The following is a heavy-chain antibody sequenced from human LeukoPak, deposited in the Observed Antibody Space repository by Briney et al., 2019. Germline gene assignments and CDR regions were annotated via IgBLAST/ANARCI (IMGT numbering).Heavy chain of an antibody. V-gene: IGHV1-18*01. D-gene: IGHD3-16*02. CDR3: ARLRLGELSLGFDP. Sequence: GASVKVSCKASGYTFTSYGISWVRQAHGQGLEWMGWISAYNGNTNYSQKLQGRVTMTTDTSTTTAYMELRSLRSDDTAVYYCARLRLGELSLGFDPWGQGTLVTVSS. CDR1: GYTFTSYG. J-gene: IGHJ5*02. CDR2: ISAYNGNT.